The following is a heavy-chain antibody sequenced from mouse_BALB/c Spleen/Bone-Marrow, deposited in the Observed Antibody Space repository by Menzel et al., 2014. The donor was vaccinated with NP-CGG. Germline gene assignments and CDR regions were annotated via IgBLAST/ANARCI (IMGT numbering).Heavy chain of an antibody. CDR1: GFTFSSFG. Sequence: EVMLVESGGGLVQPGGSRKLSCAASGFTFSSFGMHWVRQAPEKGLEWVAYISSGSSTIYYADTVMGRFTISRDNPKNTLFLQMPSLRSEDTAMYYCAGSGSSSGYFDYWGQGTPLTVSS. CDR2: ISSGSSTI. J-gene: IGHJ2*01. D-gene: IGHD1-1*01. CDR3: AGSGSSSGYFDY. V-gene: IGHV5-17*02.